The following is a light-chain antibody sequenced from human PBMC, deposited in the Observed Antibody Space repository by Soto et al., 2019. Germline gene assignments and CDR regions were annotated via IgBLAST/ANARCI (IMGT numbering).Light chain of an antibody. V-gene: IGLV7-43*01. CDR3: LLYYGGDHVV. CDR1: TGAVTSGYY. J-gene: IGLJ2*01. Sequence: QAVVTQEPSLTVSRGGRGTLTCASSTGAVTSGYYPNWFQQKPGQALRALIYGASNKHTWNPARFSGSLLGDKAALTLSGVQPEDEAEYYCLLYYGGDHVVLGGGTKLTVL. CDR2: GAS.